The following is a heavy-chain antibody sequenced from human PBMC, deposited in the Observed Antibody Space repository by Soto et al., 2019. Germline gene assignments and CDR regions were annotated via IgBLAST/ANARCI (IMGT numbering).Heavy chain of an antibody. CDR1: GYTFTGYY. J-gene: IGHJ4*02. CDR2: INPNSGGT. V-gene: IGHV1-2*04. D-gene: IGHD6-13*01. CDR3: ARAAAGGNAFDY. Sequence: ASVKVSCKASGYTFTGYYMHWVRQAPGQGLEWMGWINPNSGGTNYAQKFQGWVTMTRETSISTAYMELSRLRSDDTAVYYCARAAAGGNAFDYWGQGTLVTVYS.